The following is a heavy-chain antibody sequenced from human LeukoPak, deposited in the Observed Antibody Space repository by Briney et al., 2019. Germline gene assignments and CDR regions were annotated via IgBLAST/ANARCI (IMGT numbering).Heavy chain of an antibody. D-gene: IGHD2-15*01. CDR2: ISGSGGST. J-gene: IGHJ4*02. Sequence: GGSLRLSCAASGFTFSSYAMSWVRQAPGKGLEWVSAISGSGGSTYYADSVKGRFTISRDNSKNTLYLQMNSLRAEDTAAYYCAKSKQGCWYSGGYWGQGTLGTVSS. CDR3: AKSKQGCWYSGGY. V-gene: IGHV3-23*01. CDR1: GFTFSSYA.